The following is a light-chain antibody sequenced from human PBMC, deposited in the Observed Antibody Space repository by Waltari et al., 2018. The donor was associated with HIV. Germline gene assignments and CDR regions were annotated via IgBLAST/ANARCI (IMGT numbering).Light chain of an antibody. CDR1: QSLLYGSNNKNY. CDR3: QQYYNIPPT. CDR2: WAS. J-gene: IGKJ2*01. V-gene: IGKV4-1*01. Sequence: DIVMTQSPETLAVSLGDRATINCKSSQSLLYGSNNKNYLAWYQKKPGQPPELLIYWASTRESGVPDRVSGSGSETDFTLTISSLQAEDVAVYYCQQYYNIPPTFGQGTKLEIK.